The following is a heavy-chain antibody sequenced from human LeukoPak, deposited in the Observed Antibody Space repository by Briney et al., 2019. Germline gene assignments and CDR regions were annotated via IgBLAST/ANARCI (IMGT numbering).Heavy chain of an antibody. CDR3: ARDPHYDILTGYYSPLDY. V-gene: IGHV1-69*04. CDR2: IIPILGIA. J-gene: IGHJ4*02. CDR1: GGTFSSYA. Sequence: ASVKVSCKASGGTFSSYAISWVRQAPGQGLEWMGRIIPILGIANYAQKFQGRVTITADKSTSTAYMELSSLRSEDTAVYYCARDPHYDILTGYYSPLDYWGQGTLVTVSS. D-gene: IGHD3-9*01.